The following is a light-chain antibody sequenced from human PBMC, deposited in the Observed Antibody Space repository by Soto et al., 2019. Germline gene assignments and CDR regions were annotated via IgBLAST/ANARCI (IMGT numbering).Light chain of an antibody. CDR3: QQYGSSGT. V-gene: IGKV3-20*01. CDR2: GAS. CDR1: QSVSSN. Sequence: EIVMTQSPATLSVSPGERATLSCRASQSVSSNLAWYQQKPGQAPKLLIYGASNWATGIPDRFSGSGSGTDFTLTISRLEPEDFAVYYCQQYGSSGTFGQGTKVDIK. J-gene: IGKJ1*01.